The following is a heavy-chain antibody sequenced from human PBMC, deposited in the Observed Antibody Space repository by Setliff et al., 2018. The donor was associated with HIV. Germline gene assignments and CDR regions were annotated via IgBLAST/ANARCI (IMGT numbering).Heavy chain of an antibody. CDR1: GGTLSNYG. CDR3: ARDSSDPPLNWFDP. Sequence: SVKVSCKDSGGTLSNYGISWVRQAPGPGLEWMGGIMPIFDTTNYEQKFRGRVTITADESTGTVYMELNSLRSEDTAVYYCARDSSDPPLNWFDPWGQGTLVTVSS. V-gene: IGHV1-69*13. CDR2: IMPIFDTT. J-gene: IGHJ5*02.